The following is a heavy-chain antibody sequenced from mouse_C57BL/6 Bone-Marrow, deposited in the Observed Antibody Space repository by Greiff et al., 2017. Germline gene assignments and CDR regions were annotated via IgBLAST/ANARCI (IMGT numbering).Heavy chain of an antibody. D-gene: IGHD1-1*01. V-gene: IGHV1-39*01. J-gene: IGHJ1*03. CDR1: GYSFTDYN. Sequence: EVQLQQSGPELVKPGASVKISCKASGYSFTDYNMNWVKQSNGKSLEWIGVINPNYGTTSYNQTFKGKATLSVDQSSSTAYMQLNSLTSEDSAVXYCARSGHYCSSYPARYFDVWGTGTTVTVSS. CDR2: INPNYGTT. CDR3: ARSGHYCSSYPARYFDV.